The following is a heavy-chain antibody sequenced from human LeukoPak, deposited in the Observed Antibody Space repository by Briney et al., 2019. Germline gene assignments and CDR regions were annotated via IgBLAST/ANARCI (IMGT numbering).Heavy chain of an antibody. CDR1: GFTFSIYG. J-gene: IGHJ6*04. V-gene: IGHV3-33*01. Sequence: GRSLRHSCAASGFTFSIYGMQWVRQAPGKGLEWVEVIRCDGRNKYYVDSVKGRFPISRDNSKNTLYVQMNILRPEDTAVYYCARDHSVAVAGRYYYFYCMDVWGKGTTVTVSS. CDR3: ARDHSVAVAGRYYYFYCMDV. CDR2: IRCDGRNK. D-gene: IGHD6-19*01.